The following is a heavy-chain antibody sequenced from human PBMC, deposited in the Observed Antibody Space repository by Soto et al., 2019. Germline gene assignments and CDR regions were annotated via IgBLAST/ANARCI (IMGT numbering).Heavy chain of an antibody. J-gene: IGHJ6*02. CDR1: GFTVSSDY. Sequence: GGSLRLSCAASGFTVSSDYMSWVRQAPGKGLEWVSVIYSGGSTYYADSVKGRFTISRDNSKNTLYLQMNSLRAEDTAVYYCARDQLAPTYYYYGMDVWGQGTTVTVSS. CDR2: IYSGGST. CDR3: ARDQLAPTYYYYGMDV. V-gene: IGHV3-53*01.